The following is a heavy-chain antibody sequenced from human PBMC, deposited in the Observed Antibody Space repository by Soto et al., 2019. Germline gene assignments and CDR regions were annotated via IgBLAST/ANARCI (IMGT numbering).Heavy chain of an antibody. Sequence: GGSLRLSCAASGFTFSSYSMNWVRQAPGKGLEWVSYISSSSSTIYYADSVKGRFTISRDNAKNSLYLQMNSLRDEDTAVYYCARELREYYDFWSGYFNWFDPWGQGTLVTVSS. CDR3: ARELREYYDFWSGYFNWFDP. CDR1: GFTFSSYS. CDR2: ISSSSSTI. J-gene: IGHJ5*02. D-gene: IGHD3-3*01. V-gene: IGHV3-48*02.